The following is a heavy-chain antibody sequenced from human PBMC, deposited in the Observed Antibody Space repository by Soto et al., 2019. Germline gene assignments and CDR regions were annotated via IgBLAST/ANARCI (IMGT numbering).Heavy chain of an antibody. V-gene: IGHV3-30*03. CDR2: ISNDGSTQ. CDR3: QMDEYRDS. CDR1: GFSFSNYG. D-gene: IGHD2-2*03. Sequence: QVQWVESGGGVFQPGRSLRLSCAASGFSFSNYGVNWVRQPLGKGLEWVAVISNDGSTQYYADSVKGRFTISRNNSKNTLSLQMNSLSSEDTAIYYCQMDEYRDSWGQGALVCVPS. J-gene: IGHJ4*02.